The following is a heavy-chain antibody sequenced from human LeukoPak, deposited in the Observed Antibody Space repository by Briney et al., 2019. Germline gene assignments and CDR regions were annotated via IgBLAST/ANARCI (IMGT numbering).Heavy chain of an antibody. CDR3: AREGGFYRPLDY. J-gene: IGHJ4*02. V-gene: IGHV4-4*02. D-gene: IGHD3-3*01. CDR1: GGSVTSTNW. CDR2: VHLDGRT. Sequence: SETLSLTCDVSGGSVTSTNWWTLVRQPPGKGLEWSGEVHLDGRTSYNPSLKSRLIMSVDLPENHISLKLTSVTAADTAVYYCAREGGFYRPLDYSGQGTLVTVSS.